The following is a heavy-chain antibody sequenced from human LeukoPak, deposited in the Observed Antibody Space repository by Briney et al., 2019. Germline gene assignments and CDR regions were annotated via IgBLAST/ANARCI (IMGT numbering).Heavy chain of an antibody. D-gene: IGHD3-22*01. CDR3: ARGTYYYDSSGGNWFDP. Sequence: ASVKVSCKASGYTFTRYYMHCVRQAPGQGLEWRGWINPNSGGTNYAQKFQGRVTMTRDTSISTAYMELSRLRSDDTAVYYCARGTYYYDSSGGNWFDPWGQGTLVTVSS. CDR1: GYTFTRYY. CDR2: INPNSGGT. V-gene: IGHV1-2*02. J-gene: IGHJ5*02.